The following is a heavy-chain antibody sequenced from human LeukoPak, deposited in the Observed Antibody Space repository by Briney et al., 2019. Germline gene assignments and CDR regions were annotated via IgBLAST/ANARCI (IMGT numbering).Heavy chain of an antibody. D-gene: IGHD1-26*01. CDR3: ARHAPYSGSNYDY. CDR1: GGSISSGDYY. V-gene: IGHV4-30-4*01. CDR2: IYYSGST. J-gene: IGHJ4*02. Sequence: SETLSLTCTVSGGSISSGDYYWSWIRQPPGKGLEWIGYIYYSGSTNYNPSLKSRVTISVDTSKNQFSLKLSSVTAADTAVYYWARHAPYSGSNYDYWGQGTLVTVSS.